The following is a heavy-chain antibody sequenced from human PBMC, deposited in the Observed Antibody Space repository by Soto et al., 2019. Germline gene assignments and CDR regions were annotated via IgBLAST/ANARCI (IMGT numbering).Heavy chain of an antibody. CDR2: IIPIFGTA. D-gene: IGHD2-2*02. J-gene: IGHJ6*02. V-gene: IGHV1-69*13. Sequence: ASVKVSCKASGGTFSSYAISWVRQAPGQGLEWMGGIIPIFGTANYAQKFQGRVTITADESTSTAYMELSSLRSEDTAVYFCARDDCSSTSCYTPYYYYGMDVWGQGTTVTVS. CDR1: GGTFSSYA. CDR3: ARDDCSSTSCYTPYYYYGMDV.